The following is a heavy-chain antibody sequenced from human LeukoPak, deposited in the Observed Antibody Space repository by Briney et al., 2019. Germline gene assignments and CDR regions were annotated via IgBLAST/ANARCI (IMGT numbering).Heavy chain of an antibody. CDR3: ARDGSSWYLDAFDI. Sequence: SETLSLTCTVSGGSIRSTSYYWGCIRQPPGKGLEWIGSIYYTGSTYYNPSLKSRVTISVDTSKNQFSLKLSSVTAADTAVYYCARDGSSWYLDAFDIWGQGTMVTVSS. V-gene: IGHV4-39*07. J-gene: IGHJ3*02. CDR2: IYYTGST. D-gene: IGHD6-13*01. CDR1: GGSIRSTSYY.